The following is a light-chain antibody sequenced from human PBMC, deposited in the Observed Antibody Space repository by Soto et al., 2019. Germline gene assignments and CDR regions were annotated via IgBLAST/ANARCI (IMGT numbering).Light chain of an antibody. Sequence: DIVMTQSPDSLAVSLGERATINCKSSQSVVHSSTNKNYLAWYQQKPGQPPKLLIYWASTRESGVPDRFSGSGSGTDFTLTISSLQAEDVAVYYCQQYRSMPSTFGQGAKLEIK. V-gene: IGKV4-1*01. CDR2: WAS. J-gene: IGKJ2*01. CDR3: QQYRSMPST. CDR1: QSVVHSSTNKNY.